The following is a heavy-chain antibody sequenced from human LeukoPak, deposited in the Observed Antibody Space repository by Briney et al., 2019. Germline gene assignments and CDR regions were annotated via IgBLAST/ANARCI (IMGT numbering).Heavy chain of an antibody. CDR2: IYTSGST. V-gene: IGHV4-61*02. CDR3: ARDKGEGFWSGSYDY. Sequence: SETLSLTCTVSGGSISSGSYYWSWIRQPAGKGLEWIGRIYTSGSTNYNPSLKSRVTISVDTSKNQFSLKLSSVTAADTAVYYCARDKGEGFWSGSYDYWGQGTLVTVS. J-gene: IGHJ4*02. CDR1: GGSISSGSYY. D-gene: IGHD3-3*01.